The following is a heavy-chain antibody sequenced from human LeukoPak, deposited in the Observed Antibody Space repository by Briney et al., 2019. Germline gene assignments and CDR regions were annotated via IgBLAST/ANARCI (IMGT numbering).Heavy chain of an antibody. V-gene: IGHV3-73*01. D-gene: IGHD3-3*01. Sequence: GGSLRLSCAASGFTFSGSAMHWVRQASGKGLEWVGRIRSKANSYATAYAASVKVRFTISRDDSKNKAYLQMNSLKTEDTAVYYCTRANDFWSGYEVDYWGQGTMVTVSS. J-gene: IGHJ4*02. CDR2: IRSKANSYAT. CDR3: TRANDFWSGYEVDY. CDR1: GFTFSGSA.